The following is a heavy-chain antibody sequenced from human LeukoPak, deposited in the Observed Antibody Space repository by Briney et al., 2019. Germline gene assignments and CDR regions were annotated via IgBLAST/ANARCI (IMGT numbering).Heavy chain of an antibody. D-gene: IGHD5-24*01. V-gene: IGHV1-69*04. CDR1: GYTFNDYA. CDR3: ARDLRDGYNRN. Sequence: SVKVSCKTSGYTFNDYAISWVRQAPGQGLEWMGRIIPILGIANYAQKFQGRVTITADKSTSTAYMELSSLRSEDTAVYYCARDLRDGYNRNWGQGTLVTVSS. CDR2: IIPILGIA. J-gene: IGHJ4*02.